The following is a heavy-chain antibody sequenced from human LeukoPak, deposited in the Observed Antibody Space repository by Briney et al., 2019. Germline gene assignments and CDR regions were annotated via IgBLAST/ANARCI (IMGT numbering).Heavy chain of an antibody. CDR2: ISYDGNHK. V-gene: IGHV3-30*18. Sequence: GRSLRLSCEASGFSFHRYGMHWVRQAPGKGLEGVALISYDGNHKNYGDSVKGRFTISRDNSKNTLHLQMNSLRAEDTAVFYCAKDRLVATIDGNFDYWGQGTLVTVSS. CDR3: AKDRLVATIDGNFDY. CDR1: GFSFHRYG. D-gene: IGHD5-12*01. J-gene: IGHJ4*02.